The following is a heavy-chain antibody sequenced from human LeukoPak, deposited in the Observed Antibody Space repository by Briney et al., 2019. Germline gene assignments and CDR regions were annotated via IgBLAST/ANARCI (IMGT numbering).Heavy chain of an antibody. Sequence: SGTLSLTCAVSGGSISSNDWWSWVRQPPGKGLEWIWEISHTGSTNYNPSLKSRVTISVDKSKNQFSLNLNSVTAADTAVYYCARDKGHHDGFDIWGQGTMVTVSS. CDR2: ISHTGST. CDR3: ARDKGHHDGFDI. J-gene: IGHJ3*02. V-gene: IGHV4-4*02. CDR1: GGSISSNDW.